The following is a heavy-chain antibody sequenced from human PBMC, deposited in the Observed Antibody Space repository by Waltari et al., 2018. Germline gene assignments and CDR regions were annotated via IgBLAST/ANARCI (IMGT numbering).Heavy chain of an antibody. Sequence: QVQLVESGGGVVQPGRSLRLSCAAAGFTFPPPAMHWVRQAPGKGLEWVAIISSDGSTKCYADSVEGRFTFSRDNSKNTVYLQMNSLRDEDTAVYYCAKDLPGHGNFDYWGQGTQVTVSS. J-gene: IGHJ4*02. V-gene: IGHV3-30-3*01. CDR1: GFTFPPPA. CDR2: ISSDGSTK. CDR3: AKDLPGHGNFDY.